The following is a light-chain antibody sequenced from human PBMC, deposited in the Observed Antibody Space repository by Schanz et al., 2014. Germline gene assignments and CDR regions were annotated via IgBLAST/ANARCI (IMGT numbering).Light chain of an antibody. Sequence: DIVMTHSPLSLPVTPGEPSSLSFLSLPSLLDSNGGTYLNWYLQKPGQSPHLLIYLGFFRASGVPDRFSGSGSGTDFTLKISRVEAEDVGVYYCMQPLRTPPITFGQGTRLEIK. CDR1: PSLLDSNGGTY. CDR2: LGF. CDR3: MQPLRTPPIT. J-gene: IGKJ5*01. V-gene: IGKV2-28*01.